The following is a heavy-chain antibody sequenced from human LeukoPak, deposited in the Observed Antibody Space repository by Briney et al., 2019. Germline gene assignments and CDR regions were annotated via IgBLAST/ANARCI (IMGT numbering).Heavy chain of an antibody. J-gene: IGHJ4*02. CDR2: ISGSGGST. CDR3: AKSITFGGVITYPFDY. CDR1: GFTFSSYA. Sequence: PGGSLRLSCAASGFTFSSYAMSWVRQAPGKGLEWVSVISGSGGSTDYADSVKGRFTISRDNSKNTLYLQMNSLRAEDTAVYYCAKSITFGGVITYPFDYWGQGTLVTVSS. V-gene: IGHV3-23*01. D-gene: IGHD3-16*02.